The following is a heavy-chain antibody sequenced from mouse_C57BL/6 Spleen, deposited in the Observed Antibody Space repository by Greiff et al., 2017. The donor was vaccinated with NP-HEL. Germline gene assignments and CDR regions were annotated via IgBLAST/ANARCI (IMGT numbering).Heavy chain of an antibody. V-gene: IGHV5-4*01. CDR3: AREASGYDDSYYFDY. J-gene: IGHJ2*01. D-gene: IGHD2-2*01. Sequence: DVMLMESGGGLVKPGGSLKLSCAASGFTFSSYAMSWVRQTPEKRLEWVATISDGGSYTYYPDNVKGRFTISRDNAKNNLYLQMSHLKSEDTAMYYCAREASGYDDSYYFDYWGQGTTLTVSS. CDR2: ISDGGSYT. CDR1: GFTFSSYA.